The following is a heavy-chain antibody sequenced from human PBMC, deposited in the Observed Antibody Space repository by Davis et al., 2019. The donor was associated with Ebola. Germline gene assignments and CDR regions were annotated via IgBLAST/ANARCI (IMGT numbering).Heavy chain of an antibody. CDR2: INHSGST. V-gene: IGHV4-34*01. CDR3: ARGPSGSSSDYYYYGMDV. J-gene: IGHJ6*02. D-gene: IGHD6-6*01. Sequence: SETLSLTCAVYGGSFSGYYWSWIRQPPGKGLEWIGEINHSGSTNYNPSLKSRVTISVDTSKNQFSLKLSSVTAADTAVYYCARGPSGSSSDYYYYGMDVWGQGTTVTVSS. CDR1: GGSFSGYY.